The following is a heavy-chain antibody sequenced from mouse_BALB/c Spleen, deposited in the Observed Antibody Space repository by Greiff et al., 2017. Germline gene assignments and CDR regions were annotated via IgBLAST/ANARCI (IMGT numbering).Heavy chain of an antibody. CDR3: ARRDGYFFYAMDY. V-gene: IGHV1-26*01. Sequence: VQLKQSGPELVKPGASVKMSCKASGYTFTDYYMTWVKQSHGKSLEWIGDINPNNGDTFYNQKFKGKATLTVDKSSSTAYMQLNSLTSEDSAVYYCARRDGYFFYAMDYWGQGTSVTVSS. D-gene: IGHD2-3*01. J-gene: IGHJ4*01. CDR2: INPNNGDT. CDR1: GYTFTDYY.